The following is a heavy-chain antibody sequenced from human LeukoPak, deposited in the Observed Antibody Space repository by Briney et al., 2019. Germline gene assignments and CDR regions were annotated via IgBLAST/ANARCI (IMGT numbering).Heavy chain of an antibody. CDR2: INWNGGDT. D-gene: IGHD7-27*01. CDR1: GFNFADYG. CDR3: AGEPQTGDSLDY. V-gene: IGHV3-20*04. Sequence: GGSLRLSCAASGFNFADYGVSWVRQAPGKGLEWVSSINWNGGDTAYADSMKGRFTISRDNAKNSLYLQMNSLRAEDTAVYYCAGEPQTGDSLDYWGQGTLVTVSS. J-gene: IGHJ4*02.